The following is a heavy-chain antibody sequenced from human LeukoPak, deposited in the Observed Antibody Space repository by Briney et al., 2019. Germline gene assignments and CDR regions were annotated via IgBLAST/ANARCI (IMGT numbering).Heavy chain of an antibody. CDR1: GFTFSDYY. CDR2: ISSSSSHT. D-gene: IGHD6-13*01. CDR3: ARKAGIAAAGNYFDY. V-gene: IGHV3-11*06. J-gene: IGHJ4*02. Sequence: PGGSLRLSCAASGFTFSDYYMSWIRQAPGKGLEWVSYISSSSSHTNYADSVKGRFTISRDIAKNSLYLQMNSLRAEDTAVYYCARKAGIAAAGNYFDYWGQGTLVTVSS.